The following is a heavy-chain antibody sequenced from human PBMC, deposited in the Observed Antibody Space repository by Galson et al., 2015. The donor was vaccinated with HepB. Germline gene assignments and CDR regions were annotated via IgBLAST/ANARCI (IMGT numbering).Heavy chain of an antibody. J-gene: IGHJ3*02. D-gene: IGHD3-22*01. CDR1: GYSFTSYW. V-gene: IGHV5-10-1*01. CDR2: TDPSDSYT. Sequence: QSGAEVKKPGESLRISCKGSGYSFTSYWISWVRQMPGKGLEWMGRTDPSDSYTNYSPSFQGHVTISADKSISTAYLQWSSLKASDTAMYYCARHAYYYDSSGHGAFDIWGQGTMVTVSS. CDR3: ARHAYYYDSSGHGAFDI.